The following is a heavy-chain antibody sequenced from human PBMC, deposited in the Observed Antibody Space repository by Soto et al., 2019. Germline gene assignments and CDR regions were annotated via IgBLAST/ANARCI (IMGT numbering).Heavy chain of an antibody. CDR1: GFTFSSYG. CDR3: ARDALGGATKGGSYWFDS. D-gene: IGHD1-26*01. J-gene: IGHJ5*01. V-gene: IGHV3-33*01. CDR2: IWYDGGNK. Sequence: QVQLVESGGGVVQPGKSLRLSCAASGFTFSSYGMNWVRQAPGKGLEWVAVIWYDGGNKYYADSVKGRFTISRAQSNNTVYLQMNSLRVEDTAVYYCARDALGGATKGGSYWFDSWGQGTLVTVSS.